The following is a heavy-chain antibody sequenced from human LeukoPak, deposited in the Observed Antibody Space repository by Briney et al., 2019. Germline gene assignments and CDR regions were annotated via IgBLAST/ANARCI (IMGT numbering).Heavy chain of an antibody. J-gene: IGHJ4*02. CDR3: ARDAEDGSGIDY. Sequence: PGGSLRLSFAASGFTFSSYAMHWVRQAPGKGLEWVAVISYDGSNKYYADSVKGRFTISRDNSKNTLYLQMNSLRAEDTAVYYCARDAEDGSGIDYWGQGTLVTVSS. CDR2: ISYDGSNK. V-gene: IGHV3-30*04. CDR1: GFTFSSYA. D-gene: IGHD3-10*01.